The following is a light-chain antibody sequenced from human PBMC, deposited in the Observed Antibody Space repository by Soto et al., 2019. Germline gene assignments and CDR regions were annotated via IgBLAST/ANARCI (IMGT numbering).Light chain of an antibody. CDR2: AAS. CDR3: LKCDSAPLT. V-gene: IGKV1-27*01. J-gene: IGKJ4*01. Sequence: TQSPGTLSLSPGERATLSCRASQSVSTRYLAWYQQKPGKVPKLLIYAASTLQSGVPSRFSGSGSGTDFTLTISSLQPEDVATYYCLKCDSAPLTFGGGTKVEIK. CDR1: QSVSTRY.